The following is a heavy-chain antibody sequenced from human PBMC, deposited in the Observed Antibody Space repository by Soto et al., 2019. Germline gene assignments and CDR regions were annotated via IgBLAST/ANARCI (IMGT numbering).Heavy chain of an antibody. CDR3: AKGLRFMEH. Sequence: SGGSLRLCCVASGFTFSSYALHWVRQAPGKGLEWVALISNDGMNTFYADSVKGRMTVSRDKAEKTMYLQMNSLTAEDTAVYYCAKGLRFMEHWGQGTVVTVSS. CDR2: ISNDGMNT. J-gene: IGHJ1*01. CDR1: GFTFSSYA. V-gene: IGHV3-30-3*02. D-gene: IGHD1-1*01.